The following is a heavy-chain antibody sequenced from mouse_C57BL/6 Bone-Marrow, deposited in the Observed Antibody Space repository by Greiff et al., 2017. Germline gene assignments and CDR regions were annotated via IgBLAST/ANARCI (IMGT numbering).Heavy chain of an antibody. CDR3: AIITTVVAHWYFDV. Sequence: QVQLQQSGAELARPGASVKLSCKASGYTFTSYGISWVKQRTGQGLEWIGEIYPRSGNTYYNEKFKGKATLTADKSSSTAYMELRSLTSEDSAVYFCAIITTVVAHWYFDVWGTGTTVTVSS. D-gene: IGHD1-1*01. V-gene: IGHV1-81*01. J-gene: IGHJ1*03. CDR2: IYPRSGNT. CDR1: GYTFTSYG.